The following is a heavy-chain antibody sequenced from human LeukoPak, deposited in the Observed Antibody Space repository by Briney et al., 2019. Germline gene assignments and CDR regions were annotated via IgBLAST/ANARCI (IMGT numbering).Heavy chain of an antibody. D-gene: IGHD6-13*01. CDR1: GGSFSGYY. Sequence: SETLSLTCAVYGGSFSGYYWSWIRQPPGKGLEWIGEINHSGSTNYNPSLKSRVTMSVDTSKNQFSLKLSSVTAADTAVYYCAREEQYSSSWYIGAFDIWGQGTMVTVSS. CDR2: INHSGST. V-gene: IGHV4-34*01. J-gene: IGHJ3*02. CDR3: AREEQYSSSWYIGAFDI.